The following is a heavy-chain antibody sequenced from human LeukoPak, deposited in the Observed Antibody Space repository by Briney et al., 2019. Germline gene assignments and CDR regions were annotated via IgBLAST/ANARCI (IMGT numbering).Heavy chain of an antibody. Sequence: PSETLSLTCTVSGGTISSYYWRWIRQPPGKGLEWIGYIYYSGSTNYNPSLKSRVTISVDTSKNQFSLKLSSVTAADTAVYYCATQRTSGSYSVRPYYYYYGMDVWGQGTTVTVSS. CDR3: ATQRTSGSYSVRPYYYYYGMDV. V-gene: IGHV4-59*08. D-gene: IGHD1-26*01. J-gene: IGHJ6*02. CDR2: IYYSGST. CDR1: GGTISSYY.